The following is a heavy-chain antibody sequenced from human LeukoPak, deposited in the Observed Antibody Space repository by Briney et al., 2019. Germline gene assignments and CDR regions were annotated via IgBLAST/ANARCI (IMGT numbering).Heavy chain of an antibody. CDR2: ISSSSSYI. V-gene: IGHV3-21*01. CDR3: ARTYGSGSYYYYGMDV. CDR1: GFTFSSDS. D-gene: IGHD3-10*01. J-gene: IGHJ6*04. Sequence: GGSLRLSCAASGFTFSSDSMKWVRQAPGKGLERVSSISSSSSYIYYADSVKGRFTISRDNAKNSLYLQMNSLRAEDTAVYYCARTYGSGSYYYYGMDVWGKGTTVTVSS.